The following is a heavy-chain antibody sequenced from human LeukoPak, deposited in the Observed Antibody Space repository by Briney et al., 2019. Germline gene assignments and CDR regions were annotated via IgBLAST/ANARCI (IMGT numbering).Heavy chain of an antibody. J-gene: IGHJ3*02. CDR3: ARRVVPAAMRRAFDI. D-gene: IGHD2-2*01. V-gene: IGHV4-34*01. CDR2: INHSGST. Sequence: SETLSLTCAVYGGSFSGYYWSWIRQLPGKGLEWIGEINHSGSTNYNPSLKSRVTISVDTSKNQFSLKLSSVTAADTAVYYCARRVVPAAMRRAFDIWGQGTMVTVSS. CDR1: GGSFSGYY.